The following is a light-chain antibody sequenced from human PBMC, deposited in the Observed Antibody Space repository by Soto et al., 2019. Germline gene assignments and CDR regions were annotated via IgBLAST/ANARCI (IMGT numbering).Light chain of an antibody. CDR2: GVS. CDR3: QQYGDSSWT. V-gene: IGKV3-20*01. CDR1: QSVSSTL. Sequence: EIVLTQSPVALSLSPGERATLSCRASQSVSSTLLTWYQQKPGQAPRLLIYGVSSRATGIPDRFSGSGSGTDFTLTISRLEPEDFAVYFCQQYGDSSWTFGQGTRLDIK. J-gene: IGKJ1*01.